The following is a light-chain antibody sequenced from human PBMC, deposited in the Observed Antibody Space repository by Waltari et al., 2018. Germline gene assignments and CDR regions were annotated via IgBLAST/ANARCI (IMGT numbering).Light chain of an antibody. CDR1: QDITNE. J-gene: IGKJ1*01. CDR3: LQHNNYPRT. Sequence: DIQMTQSPSSLSASVGARVTITCRASQDITNELVWFQQRPGKAPKRLIYAASRLQSGVPSRFSGSGFGTEFTLTISSLQPEDFATYYCLQHNNYPRTFGQGTKVEIK. CDR2: AAS. V-gene: IGKV1-17*01.